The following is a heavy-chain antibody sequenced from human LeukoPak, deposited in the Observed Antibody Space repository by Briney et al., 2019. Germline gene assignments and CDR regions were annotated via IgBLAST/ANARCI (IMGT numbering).Heavy chain of an antibody. Sequence: GGSLRLSCAASGFTFSSYAMNWVRQAPGKGLEWVSYISSSGSTIYYADSVKGRFTISRDNAKNSLYLQMNSLRAEDTAVYYCARDSPQGSWYEPTYFDYWGQGTLVTVSS. CDR3: ARDSPQGSWYEPTYFDY. CDR1: GFTFSSYA. CDR2: ISSSGSTI. D-gene: IGHD6-13*01. V-gene: IGHV3-48*03. J-gene: IGHJ4*02.